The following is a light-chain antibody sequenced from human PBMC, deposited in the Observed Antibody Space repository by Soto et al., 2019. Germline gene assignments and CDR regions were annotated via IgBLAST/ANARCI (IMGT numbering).Light chain of an antibody. V-gene: IGKV1-39*01. Sequence: DIQMTQSPSSLSASVGDRVTITCRASQSISSYLNWYQQKPGKAPKLLIYAASSLQSGVPSRFSGSGSGTDFTPTISSLQPEDFATYYCHQSYSTSLTFGQGTKVEIK. CDR1: QSISSY. J-gene: IGKJ1*01. CDR2: AAS. CDR3: HQSYSTSLT.